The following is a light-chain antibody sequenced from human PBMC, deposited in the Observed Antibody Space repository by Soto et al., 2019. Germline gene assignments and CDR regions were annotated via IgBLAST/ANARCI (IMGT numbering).Light chain of an antibody. CDR1: QDISNW. V-gene: IGKV1-12*01. CDR2: AES. J-gene: IGKJ5*01. Sequence: DIQMTQSPSSVSVYVGDRVTISCRASQDISNWLAWYQQKPGEAPKFLIYAESNLQSRVPPKFSVSGSVTDFTLPVSSLQPEAFAVYCCQQARRFPNTFGQGTRLEIK. CDR3: QQARRFPNT.